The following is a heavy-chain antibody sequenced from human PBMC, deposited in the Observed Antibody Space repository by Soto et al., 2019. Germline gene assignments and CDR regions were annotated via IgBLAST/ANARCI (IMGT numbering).Heavy chain of an antibody. Sequence: GASVKVSCKASGYTFTSYGISWVRQAPGQGLEWMGLISAYNGNTNYAQKLQGRVTMTTDTSTSTAYMELRSLRSDDTAVYYCARVFPFHYYGSGSYEYYGMDVWGQGTTVTVSS. V-gene: IGHV1-18*01. CDR2: ISAYNGNT. D-gene: IGHD3-10*01. CDR3: ARVFPFHYYGSGSYEYYGMDV. CDR1: GYTFTSYG. J-gene: IGHJ6*02.